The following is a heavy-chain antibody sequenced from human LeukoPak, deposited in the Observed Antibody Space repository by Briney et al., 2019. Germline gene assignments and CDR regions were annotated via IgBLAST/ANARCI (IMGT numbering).Heavy chain of an antibody. D-gene: IGHD4-17*01. CDR1: GGSISSSSYY. CDR3: ARLPTGFPNWFDL. Sequence: SETLSLTCTVSGGSISSSSYYRGWIRQPPGKGLEWIGNTHYNGNTYYNPSLKSRVTISEDTSKNLFSLYLSSVTAADTAVYYCARLPTGFPNWFDLWGQGTLVTVSS. V-gene: IGHV4-39*02. J-gene: IGHJ5*02. CDR2: THYNGNT.